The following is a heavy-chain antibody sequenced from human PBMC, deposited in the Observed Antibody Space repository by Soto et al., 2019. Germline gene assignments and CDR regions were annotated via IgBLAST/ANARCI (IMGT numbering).Heavy chain of an antibody. CDR2: VTADGGT. CDR1: GFTVNSHA. Sequence: GGSLRLSCEGSGFTVNSHAMTWIRQAPGKGPEWVSTVTADGGTYYADSVKGRFAMSRDTSENTLYLQMNSLGAEDTAAYYCAPHVSCSGGSCQYDAFAIRGQGTMVTVSS. J-gene: IGHJ3*02. D-gene: IGHD2-15*01. V-gene: IGHV3-23*01. CDR3: APHVSCSGGSCQYDAFAI.